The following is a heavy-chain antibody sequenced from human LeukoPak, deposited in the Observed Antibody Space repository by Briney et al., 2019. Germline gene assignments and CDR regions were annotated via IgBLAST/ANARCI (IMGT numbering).Heavy chain of an antibody. J-gene: IGHJ4*02. V-gene: IGHV3-30*18. D-gene: IGHD2-21*02. CDR2: ISYDGSNK. CDR1: GFTFSNYG. Sequence: GGSLRLSCAASGFTFSNYGMHRVRQAPGKGLEWVTLISYDGSNKYYADSVKGRFTISRDNSKNTLYLQMNSLRAEDTAVYYCAKALHCGGDCYSGSWGQGTLVTVSS. CDR3: AKALHCGGDCYSGS.